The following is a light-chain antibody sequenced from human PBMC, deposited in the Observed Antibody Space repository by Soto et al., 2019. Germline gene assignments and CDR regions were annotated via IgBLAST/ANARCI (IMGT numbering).Light chain of an antibody. CDR2: EVS. J-gene: IGLJ2*01. V-gene: IGLV2-14*01. CDR3: SSYTSSSTVV. CDR1: RSDVGGYNY. Sequence: QSALTQPASVSGSPGQSITISCTGTRSDVGGYNYVSWYQQHPGKAPKLMICEVSNRPSGVSNRFSGSKSGNTASLTISGLQAEDEADYYCSSYTSSSTVVFGGGTKLTVL.